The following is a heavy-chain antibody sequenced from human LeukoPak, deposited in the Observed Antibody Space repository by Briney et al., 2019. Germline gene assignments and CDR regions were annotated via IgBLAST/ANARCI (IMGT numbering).Heavy chain of an antibody. J-gene: IGHJ4*02. CDR2: INPNSGGT. V-gene: IGHV1-2*02. D-gene: IGHD3-10*01. CDR1: GYTFTGYY. Sequence: ASVKVSCKASGYTFTGYYMHWVRQAPGQGLEWMGWINPNSGGTNYAQKFQGRVTMTRDTSISTAYIELSRLRSDDTAVYYCAMSRWFGELDFDYWGQGTLVTVSS. CDR3: AMSRWFGELDFDY.